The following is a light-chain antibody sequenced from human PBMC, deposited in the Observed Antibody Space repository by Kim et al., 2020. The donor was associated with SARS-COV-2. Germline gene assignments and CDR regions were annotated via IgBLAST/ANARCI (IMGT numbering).Light chain of an antibody. CDR1: QTVIGY. J-gene: IGKJ5*01. CDR2: AAY. V-gene: IGKV1-39*01. CDR3: QQTFDTPVT. Sequence: ESVGDRVTIFCRASQTVIGYLHWYQQKPGEVPKLLIYAAYSLQTGVPSRFSGSGFGTEFSLTINGLQPEDFATYFCQQTFDTPVTFGQGTRLEIK.